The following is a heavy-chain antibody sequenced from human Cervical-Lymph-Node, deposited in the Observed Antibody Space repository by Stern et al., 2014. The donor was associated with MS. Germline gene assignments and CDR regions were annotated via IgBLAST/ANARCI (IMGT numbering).Heavy chain of an antibody. V-gene: IGHV3-21*01. Sequence: EVQLVESGGRLVKPGESLTLSCAVSGFTFSSFTMNWVRQAPGEGLEWVSSISSTSAYIHYADSMKGRFTVSRDNAKNTLYLQMNGLRADDTAMYYCSRGASSGRGGMDVWGQGTTVTVSS. CDR1: GFTFSSFT. CDR2: ISSTSAYI. CDR3: SRGASSGRGGMDV. J-gene: IGHJ6*02. D-gene: IGHD2-2*01.